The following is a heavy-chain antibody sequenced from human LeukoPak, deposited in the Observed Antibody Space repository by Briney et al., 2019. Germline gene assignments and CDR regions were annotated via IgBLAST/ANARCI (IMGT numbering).Heavy chain of an antibody. CDR1: GGTFSSYA. CDR2: IIPIFGTA. D-gene: IGHD6-19*01. J-gene: IGHJ4*02. Sequence: SVKVSCKASGGTFSSYAISWLRQAPGQRLEWMGGIIPIFGTANYAQKCQGRVTITTDESTSTAYMELSSLRSEDTAVYYCARVAAVAHFDYWGQGTLVTVSS. CDR3: ARVAAVAHFDY. V-gene: IGHV1-69*05.